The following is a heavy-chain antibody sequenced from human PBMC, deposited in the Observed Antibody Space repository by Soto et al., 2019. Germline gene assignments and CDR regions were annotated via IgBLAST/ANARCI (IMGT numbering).Heavy chain of an antibody. J-gene: IGHJ6*02. CDR1: GFTFSSYA. CDR3: ARDRSSVTYYYYGMDV. V-gene: IGHV3-30-3*01. D-gene: IGHD4-17*01. Sequence: GGSLRLSCAASGFTFSSYAMHWVRQAPGKGLEWVAVISYDGSNKYYADSVKGRFTISRDNSKNTPYLQMNSLRAEDTAVYYCARDRSSVTYYYYGMDVWGQGTTVTVSS. CDR2: ISYDGSNK.